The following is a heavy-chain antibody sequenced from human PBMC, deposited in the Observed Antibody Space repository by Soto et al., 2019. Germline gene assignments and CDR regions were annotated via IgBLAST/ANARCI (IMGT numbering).Heavy chain of an antibody. CDR3: ARRDSSVWYSLDY. V-gene: IGHV3-23*01. CDR1: GFIFSNYP. D-gene: IGHD6-19*01. CDR2: VSPSGSNT. Sequence: LRLSCAVSGFIFSNYPMSWVRQAPGKGLEWVSSVSPSGSNTYYADSVKGRFTMSRDNSDNRLHLQMNSLRAEDTAVYFCARRDSSVWYSLDYWGQGTLVTVAS. J-gene: IGHJ4*02.